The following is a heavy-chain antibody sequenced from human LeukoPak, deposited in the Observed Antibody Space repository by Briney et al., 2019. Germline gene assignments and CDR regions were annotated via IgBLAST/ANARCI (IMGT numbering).Heavy chain of an antibody. J-gene: IGHJ3*02. D-gene: IGHD3-3*01. CDR3: AITIFGDYNDAFGI. CDR1: GFTFSSYA. V-gene: IGHV3-23*01. Sequence: GGSLRLSCAASGFTFSSYAMSWVRQAPGKGLEWVSAVGSSGGGTYYADSVKGRFTISRDNSKNTLYLQLDSLRAEDTAIYYCAITIFGDYNDAFGIWGQGTIVTVSS. CDR2: VGSSGGGT.